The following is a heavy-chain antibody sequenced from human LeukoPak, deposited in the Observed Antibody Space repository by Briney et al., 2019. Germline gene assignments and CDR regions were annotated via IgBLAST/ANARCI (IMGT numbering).Heavy chain of an antibody. CDR2: INHSGGT. Sequence: SETLSLTCAVYGGSFSGYYWSWIRQPPGKGLEWIGEINHSGGTNYNPSLKSRVTISVDTSKNQFSLKLRSVTAADTAVYYCARGFVRAQQLWGRGTLVTVSS. CDR3: ARGFVRAQQL. CDR1: GGSFSGYY. J-gene: IGHJ2*01. V-gene: IGHV4-34*01. D-gene: IGHD3-10*01.